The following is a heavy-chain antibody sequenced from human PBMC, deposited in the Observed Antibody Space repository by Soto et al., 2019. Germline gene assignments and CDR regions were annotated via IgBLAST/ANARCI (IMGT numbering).Heavy chain of an antibody. Sequence: SETLCLTCNGSGGSISRCYWSGIRQPPGKGLEWIGHIFYSGSTEYNPSLKSRVTISVDTSKTQFSLKLSSVTAADTAVYYCARYGKKVTWYYVMAIWGKGTTVTVSS. D-gene: IGHD2-21*02. CDR1: GGSISRCY. V-gene: IGHV4-59*01. J-gene: IGHJ6*04. CDR2: IFYSGST. CDR3: ARYGKKVTWYYVMAI.